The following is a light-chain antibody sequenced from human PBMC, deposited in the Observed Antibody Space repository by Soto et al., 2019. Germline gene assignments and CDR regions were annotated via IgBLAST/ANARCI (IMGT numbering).Light chain of an antibody. CDR1: QSISSC. Sequence: DIQMTHSPSSLSASVGDRVTITCRASQSISSCLAWYQQKPGKAPKLLIYDASSLESGVPSRFSGSGSGTEFTLTISSLQPDDFATYYCQQYNSYSETFGQGTKVDIK. J-gene: IGKJ1*01. CDR3: QQYNSYSET. V-gene: IGKV1-5*01. CDR2: DAS.